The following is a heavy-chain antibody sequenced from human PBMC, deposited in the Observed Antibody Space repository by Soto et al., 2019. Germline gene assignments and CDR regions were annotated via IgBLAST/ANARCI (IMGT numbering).Heavy chain of an antibody. CDR2: ISAYNGNT. Sequence: ASVKVSCKASGYTFTSYGISWVRQAPGQGLEWMGWISAYNGNTNYAQKLQGRVTMTTDTSTSTAYMELRSLRSDDTAVYYCARDLRSYGDYGTSAFDIWGQGTMVTVSS. J-gene: IGHJ3*02. V-gene: IGHV1-18*01. CDR3: ARDLRSYGDYGTSAFDI. D-gene: IGHD4-17*01. CDR1: GYTFTSYG.